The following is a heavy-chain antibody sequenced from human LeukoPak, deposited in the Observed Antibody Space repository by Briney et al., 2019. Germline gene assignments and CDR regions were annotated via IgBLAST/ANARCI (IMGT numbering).Heavy chain of an antibody. J-gene: IGHJ4*02. CDR3: ARDPNYYDSSGYWVY. CDR1: GFTFSSYA. D-gene: IGHD3-22*01. V-gene: IGHV3-30-3*01. CDR2: TSYDGSNK. Sequence: PGGSLRLSCAASGFTFSSYAMHWVRQAPGKGLEWVAVTSYDGSNKYYADSVKGRFTISRDNSKNTLYLQMNSLRAEDTAVYYCARDPNYYDSSGYWVYWGQGTLVTVSS.